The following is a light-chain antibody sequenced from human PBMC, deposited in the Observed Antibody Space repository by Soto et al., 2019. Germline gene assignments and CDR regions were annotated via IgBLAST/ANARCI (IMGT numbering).Light chain of an antibody. J-gene: IGKJ1*01. CDR3: HQHGGSPET. Sequence: EIVLTQSPGTLSLSPGERATLSCRASRSVNNNYLAWYQQKPGQALRLLIFGASSRATGIPDRFIGSGSGTEFILAISRLEPDDFAIYHCHQHGGSPETFGQGTKVDIK. CDR1: RSVNNNY. V-gene: IGKV3-20*01. CDR2: GAS.